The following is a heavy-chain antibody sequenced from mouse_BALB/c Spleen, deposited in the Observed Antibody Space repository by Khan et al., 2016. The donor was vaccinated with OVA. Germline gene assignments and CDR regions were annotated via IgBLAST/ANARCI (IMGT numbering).Heavy chain of an antibody. CDR2: ISTYYGHA. CDR1: GYPFTDFT. Sequence: QVQLKESGTELVRPGVSVKISCKGSGYPFTDFTMHWVKQSHAMSLEWIGVISTYYGHATYNQKFKDKATMTVDKSSSTAYMELARLTSEDSAIYYCTRGGGGNRFAYWGQGTLVTVSA. V-gene: IGHV1S137*01. J-gene: IGHJ3*01. CDR3: TRGGGGNRFAY.